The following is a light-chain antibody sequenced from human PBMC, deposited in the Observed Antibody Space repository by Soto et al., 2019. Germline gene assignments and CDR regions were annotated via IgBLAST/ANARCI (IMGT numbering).Light chain of an antibody. CDR1: SSDFGGYNY. J-gene: IGLJ2*01. CDR2: DVS. Sequence: QSVLTQPRSVSGSPGQSVTISCTGTSSDFGGYNYVSWYQQHPGKAPKLMIYDVSKRPSGVPDRFSGSKSGNTASLTISGLQAEDEADYYCCSYGGSYTFVVFGGWTKLTVL. CDR3: CSYGGSYTFVV. V-gene: IGLV2-11*01.